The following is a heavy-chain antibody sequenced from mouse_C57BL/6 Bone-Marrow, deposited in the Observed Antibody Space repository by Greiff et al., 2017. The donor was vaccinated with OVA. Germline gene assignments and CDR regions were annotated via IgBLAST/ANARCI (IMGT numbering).Heavy chain of an antibody. D-gene: IGHD1-1*01. J-gene: IGHJ1*03. CDR3: TPIYYYGRGYFDV. Sequence: VQLQQSGAELVRPGASVKLSCTASGFNIKDDYMHWVKQRPEQGLEWIGWIDPENGDTEYASKFQGKATITADTSSNTAYLQLSSLTSEDTAVYYCTPIYYYGRGYFDVWGTGTTVTVSS. CDR1: GFNIKDDY. CDR2: IDPENGDT. V-gene: IGHV14-4*01.